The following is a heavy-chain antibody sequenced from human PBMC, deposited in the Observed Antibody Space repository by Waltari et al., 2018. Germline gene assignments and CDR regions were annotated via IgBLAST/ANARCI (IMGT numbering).Heavy chain of an antibody. Sequence: QVQLVQSGAEVKKPGSSVKVSCKASGGTFSSYTISWVRQAPGQGLEWMGRIIPILGIANYAQKFQGRVTITADKSTSTAYMELSSLRSEDTAVYYCARDGYCSGGSCRNWFDPWGQGTLVTVSS. V-gene: IGHV1-69*08. CDR3: ARDGYCSGGSCRNWFDP. D-gene: IGHD2-15*01. J-gene: IGHJ5*02. CDR1: GGTFSSYT. CDR2: IIPILGIA.